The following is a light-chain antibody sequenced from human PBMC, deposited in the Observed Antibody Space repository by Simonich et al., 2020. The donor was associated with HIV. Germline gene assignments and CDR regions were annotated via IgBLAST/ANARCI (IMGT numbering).Light chain of an antibody. V-gene: IGKV3D-20*01. Sequence: ENVLTQSPGTLSLSPGERATLSCRASQSVSSSYLAWYQQQPGLAPRLVIYDAYIRATGIPDRFSGSGSGTDFTLTISRLEPEDFAVYYCQQYGSSPRTFGGGTKVEIK. J-gene: IGKJ4*01. CDR2: DAY. CDR1: QSVSSSY. CDR3: QQYGSSPRT.